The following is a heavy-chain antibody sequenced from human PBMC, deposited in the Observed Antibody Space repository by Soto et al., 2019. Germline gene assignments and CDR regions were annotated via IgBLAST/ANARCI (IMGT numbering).Heavy chain of an antibody. CDR3: SRLGLTGLYN. D-gene: IGHD2-8*02. Sequence: GESLKITCKGSGYTFATQWVAWVRQMPGKGQEWMGIIYPGDSDTRYSPSFQGKVTISADKSFSTAYLQWSSMKASDTAIYFCSRLGLTGLYNWGQGTPFTVSS. CDR2: IYPGDSDT. CDR1: GYTFATQW. V-gene: IGHV5-51*01. J-gene: IGHJ4*02.